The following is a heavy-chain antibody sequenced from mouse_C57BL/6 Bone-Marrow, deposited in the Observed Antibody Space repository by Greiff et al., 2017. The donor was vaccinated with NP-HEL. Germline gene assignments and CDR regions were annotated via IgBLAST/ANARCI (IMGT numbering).Heavy chain of an antibody. D-gene: IGHD2-4*01. V-gene: IGHV2-5*01. CDR2: IWRGGST. CDR1: GFSLTSSG. CDR3: VKPCYYEFAWFSY. J-gene: IGHJ3*01. Sequence: VKLQESGPGLVQPSQSLSISCTVSGFSLTSSGVHWVRQSPGKGLEWLGVIWRGGSTDYYAAFMSRLSIPTDNSTSNAFFTMNILQANDTAIYYCVKPCYYEFAWFSYWCRGTLVPVTA.